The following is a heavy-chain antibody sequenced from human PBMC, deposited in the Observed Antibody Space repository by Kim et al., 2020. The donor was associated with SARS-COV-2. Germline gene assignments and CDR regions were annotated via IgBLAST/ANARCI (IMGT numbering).Heavy chain of an antibody. V-gene: IGHV4-59*01. CDR3: ARAMVRGVIGQYYFDY. J-gene: IGHJ4*02. Sequence: SLKSRVTISVDTSKNQFSLKLSSVTAADTAVYYCARAMVRGVIGQYYFDYWGQGTLVTVSS. D-gene: IGHD3-10*01.